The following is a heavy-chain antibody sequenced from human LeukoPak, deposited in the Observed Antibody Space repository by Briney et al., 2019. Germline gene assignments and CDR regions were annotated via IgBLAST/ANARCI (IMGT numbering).Heavy chain of an antibody. CDR2: IRYDGGNA. V-gene: IGHV3-30*02. D-gene: IGHD3-10*01. Sequence: GGSLRLSCAASGFTFSNSAMHWVRQAPGKGLVWVAYIRYDGGNAYYVDSVKGRFTISRDNSKDTLYLQMNGLRPEGTAVYFCAKGDYHGSGLDYWGQGAPVTVSS. CDR1: GFTFSNSA. CDR3: AKGDYHGSGLDY. J-gene: IGHJ4*02.